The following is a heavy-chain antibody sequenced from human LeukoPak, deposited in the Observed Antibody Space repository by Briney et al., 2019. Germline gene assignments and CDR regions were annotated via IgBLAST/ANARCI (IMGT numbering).Heavy chain of an antibody. J-gene: IGHJ4*02. CDR2: IKGNGFDT. Sequence: GGPLRLSCAGSGFIFSNYAMSWVRQAPGKGLEWVSGIKGNGFDTYYADSVKGRFTVSRDNSKNTPSLQMNSLSAEDTAVYYCAKDTGPLMITFGGVVISYFDYWGQGALVTVSS. D-gene: IGHD3-16*01. V-gene: IGHV3-23*01. CDR1: GFIFSNYA. CDR3: AKDTGPLMITFGGVVISYFDY.